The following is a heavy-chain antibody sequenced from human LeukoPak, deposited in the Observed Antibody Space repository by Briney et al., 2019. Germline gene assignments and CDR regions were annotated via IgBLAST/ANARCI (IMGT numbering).Heavy chain of an antibody. CDR3: ASRKLANDS. V-gene: IGHV4-59*02. Sequence: SETLSLTCTISGGSVSDYYWSWIRQSPGKGLEWIGYIYHTGSTSYSPSLKSRVTISADTSQNQFSLKLSSVTAADTAMYYCASRKLANDSWGQGTLVTVSS. D-gene: IGHD1-1*01. CDR2: IYHTGST. CDR1: GGSVSDYY. J-gene: IGHJ5*01.